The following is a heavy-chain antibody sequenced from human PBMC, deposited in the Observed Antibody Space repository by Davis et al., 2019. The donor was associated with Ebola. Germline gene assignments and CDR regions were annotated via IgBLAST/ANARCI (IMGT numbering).Heavy chain of an antibody. D-gene: IGHD4-11*01. CDR1: GFTFSSYW. J-gene: IGHJ4*02. CDR2: IKQDGSEK. CDR3: AREASPTTVFDY. Sequence: GESLKISCAASGFTFSSYWMSWVRQAPGKGLEWVANIKQDGSEKYYVDSVEGRFTISRDNAKNSLYLQMNSLRAEDTAVYYCAREASPTTVFDYWGQGTLVTVSS. V-gene: IGHV3-7*03.